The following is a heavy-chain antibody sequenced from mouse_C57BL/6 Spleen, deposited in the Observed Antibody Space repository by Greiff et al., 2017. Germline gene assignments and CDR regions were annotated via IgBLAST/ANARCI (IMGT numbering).Heavy chain of an antibody. Sequence: QVQLQQPGAELVKPGASVKLSCKASGYTFTSYWMHWVKQRPGQGLEWIGMIHPNSGSTNYNEKFKSKATLTVDKSSSTAYMRLSSLTSEDSAVYYCAREGGSSSLAYWGQGTLVTVSA. CDR2: IHPNSGST. D-gene: IGHD1-1*01. CDR3: AREGGSSSLAY. J-gene: IGHJ3*01. V-gene: IGHV1-64*01. CDR1: GYTFTSYW.